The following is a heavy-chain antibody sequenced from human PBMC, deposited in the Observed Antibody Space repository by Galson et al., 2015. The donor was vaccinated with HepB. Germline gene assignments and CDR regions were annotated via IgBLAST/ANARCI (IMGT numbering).Heavy chain of an antibody. CDR2: ISYDGSNQ. J-gene: IGHJ4*02. Sequence: RLTCAASGFTIRSHSTPLVRQAPGKGLAWVAVISYDGSNQYYADFVKGRFTIARDNSKNTLSLQMNSLRAEDTAVYYCGKEANYGGHLVIEYWGQGTLVTVSS. CDR3: GKEANYGGHLVIEY. D-gene: IGHD4-23*01. V-gene: IGHV3-30*18. CDR1: GFTIRSHS.